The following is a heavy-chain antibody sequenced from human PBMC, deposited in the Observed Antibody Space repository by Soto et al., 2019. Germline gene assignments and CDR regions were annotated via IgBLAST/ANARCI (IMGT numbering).Heavy chain of an antibody. V-gene: IGHV1-69*13. CDR2: IIPIFGTA. D-gene: IGHD6-19*01. J-gene: IGHJ3*02. CDR1: GGTFSSYA. Sequence: SVKVSCKASGGTFSSYAISWVRQAPGRGLEWMGGIIPIFGTANYAQKFQGRVTITADESTSTAYMELSSLRSEDTAVYYCARFYSSGWYTDRPDAFDIWGQGTMVTVSS. CDR3: ARFYSSGWYTDRPDAFDI.